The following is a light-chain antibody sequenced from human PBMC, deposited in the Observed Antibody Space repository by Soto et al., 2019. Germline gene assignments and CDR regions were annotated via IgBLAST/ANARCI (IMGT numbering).Light chain of an antibody. J-gene: IGKJ3*01. V-gene: IGKV3-20*01. CDR3: QHYGSSSLFT. CDR2: GAS. Sequence: EIVFTQSQGTLSLSPGESATLSCRASQSVSSNYLAWYQQIPGQAPRLLIYGASRRATGIPDRFSGSGSGTDFTLTISRLEPEDFAVYYCQHYGSSSLFTFGPGTKVDIK. CDR1: QSVSSNY.